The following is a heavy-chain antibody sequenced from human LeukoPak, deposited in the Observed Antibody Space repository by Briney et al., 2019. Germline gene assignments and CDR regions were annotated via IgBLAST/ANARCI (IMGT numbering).Heavy chain of an antibody. CDR2: ISSSSSYI. CDR1: GFTFSSYS. V-gene: IGHV3-21*01. D-gene: IGHD3-10*01. CDR3: ARAYGSGTNYYYGMDV. Sequence: PGGSLRLSCAASGFTFSSYSMNWLRQAPGKGLEWVSSISSSSSYIYYADSVKGRFTISRDNAKNSLYLQMNSLRAEDTAVYYCARAYGSGTNYYYGMDVWGQGTTVTVSS. J-gene: IGHJ6*02.